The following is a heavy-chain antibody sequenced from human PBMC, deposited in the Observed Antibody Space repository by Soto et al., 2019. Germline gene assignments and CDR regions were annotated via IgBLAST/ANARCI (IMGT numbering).Heavy chain of an antibody. J-gene: IGHJ4*02. CDR1: GGSISSSSYY. CDR3: ARHRRNKYYFDY. V-gene: IGHV4-39*01. Sequence: SETLSLTCTVSGGSISSSSYYWGWIRQPPGKGLEWIGSIYYSGSTYYNPSLKSRVTISVDTSKNQFSLKLSSVTAADTAVYYCARHRRNKYYFDYWGQGTLVTVSS. CDR2: IYYSGST.